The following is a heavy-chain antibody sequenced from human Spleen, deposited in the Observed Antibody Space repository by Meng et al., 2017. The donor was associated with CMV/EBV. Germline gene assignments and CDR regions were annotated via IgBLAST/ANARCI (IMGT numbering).Heavy chain of an antibody. CDR1: GFSLSTSGVG. Sequence: SGPTLVKPTPTLTLTCTLSGFSLSTSGVGVGWIRQPPRKALEWLALIYWNDDKRYSPSLKSRLTITKDTSNNQGVLTMTNMDPVETATYYCAHCLKDIVATGGFDYWGQGTLVTVSS. V-gene: IGHV2-5*01. D-gene: IGHD5-12*01. CDR3: AHCLKDIVATGGFDY. J-gene: IGHJ4*02. CDR2: IYWNDDK.